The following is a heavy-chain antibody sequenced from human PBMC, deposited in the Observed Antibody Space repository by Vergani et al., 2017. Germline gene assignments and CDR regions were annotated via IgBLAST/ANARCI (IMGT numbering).Heavy chain of an antibody. CDR2: IIPILGIA. CDR1: GGTFSSYT. V-gene: IGHV1-69*04. Sequence: QVQLVHSGAEVKKPGSSVKVSCKASGGTFSSYTISWVRQAPGQGLEWMGRIIPILGIANYAQKFQGRVTITADKSTSTAYMELSSLRSEDTAVYYCARDVAGTRYYYYGMDVWGQGTTVTVSS. CDR3: ARDVAGTRYYYYGMDV. J-gene: IGHJ6*02. D-gene: IGHD6-19*01.